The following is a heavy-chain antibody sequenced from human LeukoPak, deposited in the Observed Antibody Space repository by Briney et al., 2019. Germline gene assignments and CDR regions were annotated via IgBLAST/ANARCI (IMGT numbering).Heavy chain of an antibody. V-gene: IGHV3-21*01. J-gene: IGHJ4*02. CDR1: GFTFSSYS. CDR2: ISSSSSYI. Sequence: PGGSLRLSCAVSGFTFSSYSMSWVRQAPGKGLEWVSSISSSSSYIYYADSVKGRFTISRDNAKNSLYLQMSSLRAEDTAVYYCARDCDFWSGLDCWGQGTLVTVSS. D-gene: IGHD3-3*01. CDR3: ARDCDFWSGLDC.